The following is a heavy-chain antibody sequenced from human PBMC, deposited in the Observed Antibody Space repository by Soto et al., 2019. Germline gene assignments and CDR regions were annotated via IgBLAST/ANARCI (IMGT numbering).Heavy chain of an antibody. J-gene: IGHJ4*02. D-gene: IGHD5-18*01. Sequence: ASVKVSCKVSGYTLSEVSMHWVRQAPGKGLEWMGGFDPEDGETIYAQKFQGRVTMTEDTSTDTAYMELSSLRSEDTAVYYCATDPGYNYVMGFDHWGQGAQVTVSS. CDR3: ATDPGYNYVMGFDH. CDR1: GYTLSEVS. CDR2: FDPEDGET. V-gene: IGHV1-24*01.